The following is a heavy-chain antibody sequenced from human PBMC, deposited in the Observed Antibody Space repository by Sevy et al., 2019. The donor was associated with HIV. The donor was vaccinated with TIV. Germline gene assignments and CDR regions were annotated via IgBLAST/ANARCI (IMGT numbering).Heavy chain of an antibody. J-gene: IGHJ4*02. CDR2: ISSNGGTV. Sequence: GGSLRLSCAASGFTFRNHEMNWVRQAPEKGLEWLSYISSNGGTVYYADSVRGRFTISRDNAKNSLYLQMNSLRAEDTALYYCANLDEYWGQGTLVTVSS. V-gene: IGHV3-48*03. CDR1: GFTFRNHE. CDR3: ANLDEY.